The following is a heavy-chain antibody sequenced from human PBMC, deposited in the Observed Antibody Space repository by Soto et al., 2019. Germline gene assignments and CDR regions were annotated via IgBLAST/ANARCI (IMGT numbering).Heavy chain of an antibody. V-gene: IGHV1-2*04. CDR1: VYSFAGFY. Sequence: ASVKFSFEASVYSFAGFYIHWVRHAPGQGLEWVGWINSNSGATTDAQKFQDSVAMTRDTSVSTAYMDLNRLTYDDTAIYYCAIIMTHSDSFDIWGQGTMVTV. CDR3: AIIMTHSDSFDI. J-gene: IGHJ3*02. D-gene: IGHD2-21*02. CDR2: INSNSGAT.